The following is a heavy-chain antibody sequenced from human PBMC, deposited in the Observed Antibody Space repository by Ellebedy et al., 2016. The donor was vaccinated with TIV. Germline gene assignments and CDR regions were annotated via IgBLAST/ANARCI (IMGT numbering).Heavy chain of an antibody. Sequence: GESLKISCAASQFTFSSYTMHSVRPAPGKGLEWVAFISSDGNIKDYADSVKGRFTISRDNSRKTLYLQMNSLRLDDTAVHYCARGSEGSGFDYWGQGTLVTVSS. V-gene: IGHV3-30-3*01. D-gene: IGHD6-25*01. CDR3: ARGSEGSGFDY. CDR1: QFTFSSYT. CDR2: ISSDGNIK. J-gene: IGHJ4*02.